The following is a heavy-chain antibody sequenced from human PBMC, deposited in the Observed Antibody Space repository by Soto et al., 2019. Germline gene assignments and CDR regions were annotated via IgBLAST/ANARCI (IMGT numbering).Heavy chain of an antibody. Sequence: GGSLRLSCAASGFVFGNSAMSWVRQAPGKGLEWVSYISSSSSTIYYADSVKGRFTISRDNAKNSLYLQMNSLRAEDTAVYYCAREDGDILTGDFDYWGQGTLVTVSS. CDR1: GFVFGNSA. CDR2: ISSSSSTI. V-gene: IGHV3-48*01. CDR3: AREDGDILTGDFDY. J-gene: IGHJ4*02. D-gene: IGHD3-9*01.